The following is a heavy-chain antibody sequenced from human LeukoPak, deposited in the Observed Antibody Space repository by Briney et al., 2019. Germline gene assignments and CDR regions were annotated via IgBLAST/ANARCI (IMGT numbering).Heavy chain of an antibody. D-gene: IGHD3-10*01. V-gene: IGHV4-4*09. Sequence: SETLSLTCTVSGGSISSYYWSWIRQPPGKGLEWIGYIYTSGSTNYNPSLKSRVTISVDTSKNQFSLKLSSVTAADTAVYYCARHYLGPFDYWGRGTLVTVSS. CDR1: GGSISSYY. CDR2: IYTSGST. J-gene: IGHJ4*02. CDR3: ARHYLGPFDY.